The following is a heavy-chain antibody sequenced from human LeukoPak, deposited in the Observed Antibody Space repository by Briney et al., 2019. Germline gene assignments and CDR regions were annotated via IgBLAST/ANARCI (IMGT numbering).Heavy chain of an antibody. CDR2: ISSSSSYI. V-gene: IGHV3-21*01. CDR1: GFTFSSYS. D-gene: IGHD1-26*01. Sequence: GGSLRLSCAASGFTFSSYSMTWVRQAPGKGLEWVSSISSSSSYIYYADSVKGRFTISRDNAKNSLYLQMNSLRDEDTAIYYCARNTRYSGSSLAWGQGTLVTVSS. CDR3: ARNTRYSGSSLA. J-gene: IGHJ5*02.